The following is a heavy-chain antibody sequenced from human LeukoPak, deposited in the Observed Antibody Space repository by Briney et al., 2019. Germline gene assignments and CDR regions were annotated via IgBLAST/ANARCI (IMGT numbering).Heavy chain of an antibody. D-gene: IGHD3-10*01. Sequence: SETLSLTCTVSGGSISSTGYYWGWIRQPPGKGLEWIGVISYSGSTYYNPSLKSRVTISVDTSKNQFSLKLTSVTAADTAVYYCGRVILGEARSPIDCWGQGTLVTVPS. J-gene: IGHJ4*02. V-gene: IGHV4-39*01. CDR2: ISYSGST. CDR1: GGSISSTGYY. CDR3: GRVILGEARSPIDC.